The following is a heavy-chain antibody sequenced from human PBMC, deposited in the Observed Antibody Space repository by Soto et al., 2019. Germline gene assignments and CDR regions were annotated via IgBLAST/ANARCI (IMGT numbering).Heavy chain of an antibody. CDR3: ARDSGAKLSSS. D-gene: IGHD6-13*01. J-gene: IGHJ4*02. Sequence: GPSVKVSCKASGGTFSSYRFNWVRQARGQGLEWLGGIVPIYRTADYAHKFQGRVTITADESTRTVYMELSSLKSQDTALYYCARDSGAKLSSSWGQGTLVTVSS. CDR2: IVPIYRTA. CDR1: GGTFSSYR. V-gene: IGHV1-69*13.